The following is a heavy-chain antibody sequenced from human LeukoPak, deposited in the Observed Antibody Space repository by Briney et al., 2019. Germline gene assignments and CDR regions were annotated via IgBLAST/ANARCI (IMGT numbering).Heavy chain of an antibody. D-gene: IGHD2/OR15-2a*01. CDR3: VKDLRSDFMGVLSRYLSY. Sequence: GSLRLSPSASRFTLRRVAMHCVRQAPGKGLEYVAAISRNGGSIYYSDSVKGRFTISRDNSKNTLYLQMSSLRAEDTAVYLCVKDLRSDFMGVLSRYLSYWGQGTLVTVSS. CDR1: RFTLRRVA. V-gene: IGHV3-64D*09. CDR2: ISRNGGSI. J-gene: IGHJ4*02.